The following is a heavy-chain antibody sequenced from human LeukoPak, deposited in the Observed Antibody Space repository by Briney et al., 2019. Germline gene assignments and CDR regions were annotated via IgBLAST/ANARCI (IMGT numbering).Heavy chain of an antibody. Sequence: SETLSLTCAVYGGSFSGYYWSWIRQPPGKGLEWIGEINHSGSTNYNRSLKSRVTILVDTSKNQFSLKLSSVTAADTAVYYCARGMATRKRQYYYYYMDVWGKGTTVTVSS. CDR2: INHSGST. D-gene: IGHD5-12*01. V-gene: IGHV4-34*01. CDR3: ARGMATRKRQYYYYYMDV. CDR1: GGSFSGYY. J-gene: IGHJ6*03.